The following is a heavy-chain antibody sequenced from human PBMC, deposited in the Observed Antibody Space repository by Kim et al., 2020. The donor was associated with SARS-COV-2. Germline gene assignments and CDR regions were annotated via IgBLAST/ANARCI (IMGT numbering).Heavy chain of an antibody. CDR3: ARVVGPSEKHYYMDV. CDR2: IWYDGSNK. V-gene: IGHV3-33*01. Sequence: GGSLRLSCVASGFTFSSYGMQWVRQAPGKGLEWVTLIWYDGSNKYYADSVKGRFTISRDNSKNTLYLQMNSLRAEDTAVYYCARVVGPSEKHYYMDVWGKGTTVTVSS. J-gene: IGHJ6*03. D-gene: IGHD2-2*01. CDR1: GFTFSSYG.